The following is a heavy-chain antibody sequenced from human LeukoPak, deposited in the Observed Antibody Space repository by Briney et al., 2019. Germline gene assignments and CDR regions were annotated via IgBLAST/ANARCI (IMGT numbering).Heavy chain of an antibody. Sequence: PGRSLRLSCAASGFTFSSYGMYWVRQAPGKGLEWVAVILYDGSNQYYADSVKGRFTIPRDNSKNTVDLQMNSLRGEDTAVYYCAKVRPPLYYYYAMDVWGQGTTVTVSS. V-gene: IGHV3-30*18. CDR2: ILYDGSNQ. CDR3: AKVRPPLYYYYAMDV. CDR1: GFTFSSYG. J-gene: IGHJ6*02.